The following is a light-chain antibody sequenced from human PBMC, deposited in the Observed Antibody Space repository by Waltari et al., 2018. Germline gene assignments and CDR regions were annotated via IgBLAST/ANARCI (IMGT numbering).Light chain of an antibody. Sequence: DIVMTQSPDSLAVFPGARASINCTSSQSVLDSPNNKNYMAWYQQRPGQPPKLLIYWASVRESGFPDRFSGSGSGTDFTLTISSLQAEDVAVYYCQQCHRSPWTFGQGTKVEI. V-gene: IGKV4-1*01. J-gene: IGKJ1*01. CDR3: QQCHRSPWT. CDR1: QSVLDSPNNKNY. CDR2: WAS.